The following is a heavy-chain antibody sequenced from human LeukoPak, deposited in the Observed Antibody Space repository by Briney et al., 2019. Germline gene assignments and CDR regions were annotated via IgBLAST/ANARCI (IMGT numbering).Heavy chain of an antibody. V-gene: IGHV3-30*18. CDR1: GFTFSTYG. D-gene: IGHD1-7*01. CDR2: ISYDVSTK. CDR3: AKKKTELSYPSYFDY. Sequence: PGGSLRLSCTASGFTFSTYGMHWVRQAPGKGLEWVTLISYDVSTKYYSDSVKGRLTLSRDNPKNTLYQQMNSLRPEDSSVYYCAKKKTELSYPSYFDYWGQGTLVTVSS. J-gene: IGHJ4*02.